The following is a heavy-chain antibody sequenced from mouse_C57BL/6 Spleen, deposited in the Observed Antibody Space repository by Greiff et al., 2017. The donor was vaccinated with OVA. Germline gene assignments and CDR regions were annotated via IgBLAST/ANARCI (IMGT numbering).Heavy chain of an antibody. Sequence: QVQLKQSGAELVRPGASVKLSCKASGYTFTDYYINWVKQRPGQGLEWIARIYPGSGNTYYNEKFKGKATLTAEKSSSTAYMQLSSLTSEDSAVYSCAWGRGSSYYAMDYWGQGTSVTVSS. J-gene: IGHJ4*01. V-gene: IGHV1-76*01. CDR3: AWGRGSSYYAMDY. CDR1: GYTFTDYY. D-gene: IGHD1-1*01. CDR2: IYPGSGNT.